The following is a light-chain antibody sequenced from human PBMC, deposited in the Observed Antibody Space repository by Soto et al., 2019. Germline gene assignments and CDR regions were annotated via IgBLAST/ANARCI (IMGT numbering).Light chain of an antibody. CDR1: QSVSSD. Sequence: EIVMTHSPATLSVSPWERATLSCRASQSVSSDLAWYQQKPGQAPRLLIYGASTRAIGIPDRFSGSGSGTDFTLTISSLQPDDFATYYCQQYNSYWTFGQGTKVDIK. J-gene: IGKJ1*01. CDR3: QQYNSYWT. CDR2: GAS. V-gene: IGKV3D-15*01.